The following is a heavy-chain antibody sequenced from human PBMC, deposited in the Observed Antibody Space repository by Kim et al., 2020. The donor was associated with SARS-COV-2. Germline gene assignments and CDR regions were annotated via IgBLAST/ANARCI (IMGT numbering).Heavy chain of an antibody. CDR3: ARGGSRRVGRGRWFDP. V-gene: IGHV4-61*01. CDR1: GGSVSSGSYY. D-gene: IGHD3-16*01. J-gene: IGHJ5*02. Sequence: SETLSLTCTVSGGSVSSGSYYWSWIRQPPGKGLGWIGYIYYSGSTNYNPSLKSRVTISVDTSKNQFSLKLSSVTAADTAVYYCARGGSRRVGRGRWFDPWGQGTLVTVSS. CDR2: IYYSGST.